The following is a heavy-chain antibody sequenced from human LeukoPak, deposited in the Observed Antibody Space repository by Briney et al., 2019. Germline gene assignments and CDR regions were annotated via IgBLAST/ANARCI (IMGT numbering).Heavy chain of an antibody. D-gene: IGHD3-10*01. J-gene: IGHJ4*02. CDR2: IYTSGST. CDR3: ARVSLVRGAPDYYFDY. V-gene: IGHV4-61*02. Sequence: PSQTLSLTCTVSGGSISSGGYYWSWIRQPAGKGLEWIGRIYTSGSTNYNPSLKSRVTMSVDTSKNQFSLKLSSVTAADTAVYYCARVSLVRGAPDYYFDYWGQGTLVTVSS. CDR1: GGSISSGGYY.